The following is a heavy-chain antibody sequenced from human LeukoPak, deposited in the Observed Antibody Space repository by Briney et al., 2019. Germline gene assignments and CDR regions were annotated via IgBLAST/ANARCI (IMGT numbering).Heavy chain of an antibody. J-gene: IGHJ5*02. Sequence: NPSETLSLTCTVSGGSISSSSYYWGWIRQPPGKGLEWIGSIYYSGSTYYNPSLKSRVTISVDTSKNQFSLKLSSVTAADTAVYYCARDPPRRRLWFGHWFDPWGQGTLVTVSS. D-gene: IGHD3-10*01. CDR3: ARDPPRRRLWFGHWFDP. CDR1: GGSISSSSYY. V-gene: IGHV4-39*07. CDR2: IYYSGST.